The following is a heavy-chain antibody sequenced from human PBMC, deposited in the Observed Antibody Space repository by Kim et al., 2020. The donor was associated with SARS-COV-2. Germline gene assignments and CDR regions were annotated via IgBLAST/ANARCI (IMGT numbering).Heavy chain of an antibody. CDR3: ARVPYSSAAHMDV. CDR1: GGSISSGSYY. J-gene: IGHJ6*02. D-gene: IGHD6-19*01. V-gene: IGHV4-61*02. CDR2: IYTSGST. Sequence: SETLSLTCTVSGGSISSGSYYWSWIRQPAGKGLEWIGRIYTSGSTNYNPSLKSRVTISVDTSKNQFSLKLSSVTAADTAVYYCARVPYSSAAHMDVWGQGTTVTVSS.